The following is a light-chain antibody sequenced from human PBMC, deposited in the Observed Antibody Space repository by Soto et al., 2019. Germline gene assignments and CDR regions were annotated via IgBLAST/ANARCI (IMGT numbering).Light chain of an antibody. Sequence: EIVLTQSPGTLSLSPGERATLSCRASQSVSSSYLAWYQQKPGQAPRLLIYGASSRATGIPDRFSGSGSGTDFTLTISRLEPEDFAVYYCQQYGTSPLTFGPLTFGPGTKVDIK. CDR1: QSVSSSY. V-gene: IGKV3-20*01. CDR2: GAS. CDR3: QQYGTSPLTFGPLT. J-gene: IGKJ3*01.